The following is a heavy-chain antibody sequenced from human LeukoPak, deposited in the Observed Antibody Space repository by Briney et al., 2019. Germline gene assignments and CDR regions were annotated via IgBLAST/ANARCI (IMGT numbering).Heavy chain of an antibody. Sequence: SETLSLTCIVSGDSITSYYWTWIRQPPGKGLEWIGFVSYSGNTNYNPSLKSRVTISVDTSKNQFSLKLTSVTAADTAVYYCAREGLNMVRGVIPKEAWGWFDPWGQGTLVTVSS. CDR1: GDSITSYY. CDR2: VSYSGNT. CDR3: AREGLNMVRGVIPKEAWGWFDP. J-gene: IGHJ5*02. V-gene: IGHV4-59*12. D-gene: IGHD3-10*01.